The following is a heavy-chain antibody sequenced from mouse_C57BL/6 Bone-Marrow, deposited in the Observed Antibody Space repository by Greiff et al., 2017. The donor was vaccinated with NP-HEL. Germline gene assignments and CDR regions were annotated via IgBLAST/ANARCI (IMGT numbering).Heavy chain of an antibody. CDR3: SQSYGKGYFDY. CDR2: IYYSGTI. J-gene: IGHJ2*01. D-gene: IGHD2-1*01. CDR1: GISITTGNYR. V-gene: IGHV3-5*01. Sequence: EVQVVESGPGLVKPSQTVFLTCTVTGISITTGNYRWSWIRQFPGNKLEWIGYIYYSGTITYNPSLTSRTTITRDTPKNQFFLEMNSLTAEDTATYYGSQSYGKGYFDYWGQGTTLTVSA.